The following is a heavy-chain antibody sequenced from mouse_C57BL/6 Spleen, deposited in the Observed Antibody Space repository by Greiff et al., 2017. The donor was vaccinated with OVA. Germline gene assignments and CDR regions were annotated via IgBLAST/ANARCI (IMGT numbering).Heavy chain of an antibody. V-gene: IGHV5-9-1*02. D-gene: IGHD2-4*01. CDR1: GFTFSSYA. Sequence: EVMLVESGAGLVKPGGSLKLSCAASGFTFSSYAMSWVRQTPEKRLEWVAYISSGGDYIYYADTVKGRFTISRDNARNTLYLQMSSLKSEDTAMYYCTRDRGYDYPYYFDYWGQGTTLTVSS. J-gene: IGHJ2*01. CDR2: ISSGGDYI. CDR3: TRDRGYDYPYYFDY.